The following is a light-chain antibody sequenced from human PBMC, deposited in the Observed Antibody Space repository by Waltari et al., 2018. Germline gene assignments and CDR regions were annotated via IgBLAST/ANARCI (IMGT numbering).Light chain of an antibody. CDR1: NSNLGNNP. CDR2: GNN. V-gene: IGLV1-44*01. J-gene: IGLJ1*01. Sequence: SVLTQPPSASGTPGQRVPIPCSGGNSNLGNNPVNWYQQLPGAAPKLLIFGNNQRPSGVPDRFSGSKSGTSASLDISGLQSEDEADYFCAAWDDSLSAYVFGSGTKVPVL. CDR3: AAWDDSLSAYV.